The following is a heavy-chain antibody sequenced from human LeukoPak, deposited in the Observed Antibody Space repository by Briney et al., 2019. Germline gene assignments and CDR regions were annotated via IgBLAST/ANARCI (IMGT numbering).Heavy chain of an antibody. CDR3: ARVGIVGASK. V-gene: IGHV4-59*08. CDR1: GDSISRYY. CDR2: ISYSGST. D-gene: IGHD1-26*01. Sequence: DPSETLSLTCTVSGDSISRYYWSWIRQPPGKGLEWVGYISYSGSTNYNPSLKSRVTISVDTSKNQFSLKLSSVTTADTAVYYCARVGIVGASKWGQGTLVTVSS. J-gene: IGHJ4*02.